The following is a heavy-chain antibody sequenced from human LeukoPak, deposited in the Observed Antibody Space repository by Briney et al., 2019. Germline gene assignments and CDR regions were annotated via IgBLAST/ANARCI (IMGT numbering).Heavy chain of an antibody. CDR2: VYSGGTT. V-gene: IGHV3-53*01. J-gene: IGHJ5*02. D-gene: IGHD6-13*01. CDR3: ARVKVAVAGIGWFDP. Sequence: PGGSLRLSCAAAGLTFSSYWMNWVRQAPGRGLEWVSVVYSGGTTYYADSVKGRFTISRDNSKNTLYLQMNSLRAEDTAVYYCARVKVAVAGIGWFDPWGQGSLVTVSS. CDR1: GLTFSSYW.